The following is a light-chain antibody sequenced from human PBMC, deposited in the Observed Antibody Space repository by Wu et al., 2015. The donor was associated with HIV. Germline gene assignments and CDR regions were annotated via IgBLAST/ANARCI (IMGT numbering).Light chain of an antibody. V-gene: IGKV3-15*01. CDR2: DAS. Sequence: EIVLTQSPGTLSLSPGERATLSCRASQSVSSGFLAWYQQKPGQAPRLLIYDASTRATGIPARFSGSGSGTEFTLTISSLQSEDFAVYYCQQYESWPPYSFGQGTKLEIK. CDR1: QSVSSGF. CDR3: QQYESWPPYS. J-gene: IGKJ2*03.